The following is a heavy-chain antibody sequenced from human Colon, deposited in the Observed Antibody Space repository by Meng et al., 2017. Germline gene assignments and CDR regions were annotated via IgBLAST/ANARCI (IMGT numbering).Heavy chain of an antibody. CDR3: VDSKWSANY. CDR1: CGSFRGHY. J-gene: IGHJ4*02. D-gene: IGHD3-3*01. Sequence: QLQLQQWGAVLLKPLETLSPTCVVYCGSFRGHYWTWIRQPPGKGLEWIGEINDSGSTHYNPSLGSRVTISVDTSKSQFSLKLISVTAADTGVYYCVDSKWSANYWGQGTLVTVYS. CDR2: INDSGST. V-gene: IGHV4-34*01.